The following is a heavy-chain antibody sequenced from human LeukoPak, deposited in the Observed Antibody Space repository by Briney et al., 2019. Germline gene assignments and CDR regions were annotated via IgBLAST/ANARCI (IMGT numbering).Heavy chain of an antibody. V-gene: IGHV1-18*01. Sequence: GASVKVSCKASGHTFTSYGISWVRQAPGQGLEWMGWISAYNGNTNYAQKLQGRVTMTTDTSTSTAYMELRSLRSDDTAVYYCAREVVPAANYYYYYMDVWGKGTTVTVSS. J-gene: IGHJ6*03. CDR2: ISAYNGNT. CDR3: AREVVPAANYYYYYMDV. CDR1: GHTFTSYG. D-gene: IGHD2-2*01.